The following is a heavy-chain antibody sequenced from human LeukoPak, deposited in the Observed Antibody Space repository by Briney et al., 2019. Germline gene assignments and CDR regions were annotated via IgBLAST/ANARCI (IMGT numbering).Heavy chain of an antibody. D-gene: IGHD4-17*01. CDR1: GSTFSSYA. CDR3: ARGGDGDYLSLDV. V-gene: IGHV1-69*04. Sequence: ASVKVSCKASGSTFSSYAISWVRQAPGQGLEWMGRIIPILGIANYAQKLQGRVTITADKSTSTAYMELSSLRSEDTAVYYCARGGDGDYLSLDVWGQGTTVTVSS. CDR2: IIPILGIA. J-gene: IGHJ6*02.